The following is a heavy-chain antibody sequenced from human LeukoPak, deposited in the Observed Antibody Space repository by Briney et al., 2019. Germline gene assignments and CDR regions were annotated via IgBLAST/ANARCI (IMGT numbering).Heavy chain of an antibody. CDR2: FYQRRRA. CDR1: GGSISSSNW. V-gene: IGHV4-4*02. Sequence: KPSGPLSLTCAVSGGSISSSNWRSRLRPPPGTGLGWIREFYQRRRANYTPSLKSRVTISADKSKNPSSPKLSSVTAADTAVYYCASISVVGYGDYGQYFDYWGQGTLVTVSS. CDR3: ASISVVGYGDYGQYFDY. J-gene: IGHJ4*02. D-gene: IGHD4-17*01.